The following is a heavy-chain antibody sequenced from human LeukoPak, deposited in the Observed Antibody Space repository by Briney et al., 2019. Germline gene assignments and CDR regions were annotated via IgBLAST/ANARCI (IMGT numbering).Heavy chain of an antibody. CDR1: GGSFSGYY. D-gene: IGHD4-17*01. Sequence: SETLSLTCAVYGGSFSGYYWSWIRQPPGKGLEWIGEINHSGSTNYNPSLKSRVTISVDTSKNQFSLKLSSVTAADTAVYYCAGGGGDYSYFDYWGQGTLVTVSS. V-gene: IGHV4-34*01. CDR2: INHSGST. CDR3: AGGGGDYSYFDY. J-gene: IGHJ4*02.